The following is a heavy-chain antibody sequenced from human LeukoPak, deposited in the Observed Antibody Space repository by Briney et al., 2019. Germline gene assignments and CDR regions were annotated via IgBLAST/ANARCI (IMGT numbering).Heavy chain of an antibody. CDR3: ARALLLGNYMDV. D-gene: IGHD3-22*01. Sequence: ASVKVSYKASGYTFTSYYMHWVRQAPGQGLEWMGIINPSGGSTSYAQKFQGRVTMTRDTSTSTVYMELSSLRSEDTAVYYCARALLLGNYMDVWGKGTTVTISS. CDR2: INPSGGST. J-gene: IGHJ6*03. V-gene: IGHV1-46*01. CDR1: GYTFTSYY.